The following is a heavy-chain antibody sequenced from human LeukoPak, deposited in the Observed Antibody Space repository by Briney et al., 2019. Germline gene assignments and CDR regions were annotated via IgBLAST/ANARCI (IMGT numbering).Heavy chain of an antibody. CDR2: ISWNSGSI. Sequence: QPEGSLRLSCAASGFTFDDYAMHWVRQAPGKGLEWVSGISWNSGSIGYADTVKGRFTISRDNAKNSLYLQMNSLRAEDTALYYCAKDWQRYSSGWYYYYFDYWGQGTLVTVSS. CDR1: GFTFDDYA. J-gene: IGHJ4*02. D-gene: IGHD6-19*01. CDR3: AKDWQRYSSGWYYYYFDY. V-gene: IGHV3-9*01.